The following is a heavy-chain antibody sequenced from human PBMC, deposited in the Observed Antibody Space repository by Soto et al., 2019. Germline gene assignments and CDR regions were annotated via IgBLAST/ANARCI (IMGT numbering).Heavy chain of an antibody. CDR1: GGTFSSYT. CDR2: IIPILGIA. V-gene: IGHV1-69*08. J-gene: IGHJ5*02. Sequence: QVQLVQSGAEVKKPGSSVKVSCKASGGTFSSYTISWVRQAPGQGLEWMGRIIPILGIANYAQKFQGRVKITADKSTSTAYMELSSLRSEDTAVYYCARELKQQLVHHNWFDPWGQGTLVTVSS. D-gene: IGHD6-13*01. CDR3: ARELKQQLVHHNWFDP.